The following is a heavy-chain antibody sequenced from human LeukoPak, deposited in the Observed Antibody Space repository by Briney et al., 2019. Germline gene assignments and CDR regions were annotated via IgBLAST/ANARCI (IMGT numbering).Heavy chain of an antibody. CDR2: ISSSSSYI. J-gene: IGHJ4*02. Sequence: GGSLRLSCAASGFTFSSYSMNWVRQAPGKGLEWVSSISSSSSYIYYADSVKGRFTISRDNAKNSLYLQMNSLRAEDTAVYYCARGYSGYDIKLDYWGQGTLVTVSS. CDR1: GFTFSSYS. D-gene: IGHD5-12*01. CDR3: ARGYSGYDIKLDY. V-gene: IGHV3-21*01.